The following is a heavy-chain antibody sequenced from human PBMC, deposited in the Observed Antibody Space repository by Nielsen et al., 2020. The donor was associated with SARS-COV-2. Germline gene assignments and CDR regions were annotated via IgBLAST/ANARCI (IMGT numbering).Heavy chain of an antibody. CDR3: TNWNDGY. Sequence: GESLKISCAASGFTFSNSWMHWVRQAPGKGLVWVSRISPDGDIVNYADSVRGRFTTSRDNAKNTLYLQMNSLRAEDTAVYFCTNWNDGYWGQGTLVTVS. CDR2: ISPDGDIV. CDR1: GFTFSNSW. V-gene: IGHV3-74*01. J-gene: IGHJ4*02. D-gene: IGHD1-1*01.